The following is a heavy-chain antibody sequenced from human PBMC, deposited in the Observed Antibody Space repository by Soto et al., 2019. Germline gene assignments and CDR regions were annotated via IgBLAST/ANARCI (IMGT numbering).Heavy chain of an antibody. V-gene: IGHV4-39*01. D-gene: IGHD6-13*01. Sequence: AETRSLTCAVSGGSISSSSYYWVWIRHPPGKGLEWIGSIYYSGSTYYNPSLKSRVTISVDTSKNQFSLKLSSVTAADTAVYYCARSWSSWYGVSVYYYYGMDVWGQGTTVTVSS. CDR2: IYYSGST. CDR3: ARSWSSWYGVSVYYYYGMDV. J-gene: IGHJ6*02. CDR1: GGSISSSSYY.